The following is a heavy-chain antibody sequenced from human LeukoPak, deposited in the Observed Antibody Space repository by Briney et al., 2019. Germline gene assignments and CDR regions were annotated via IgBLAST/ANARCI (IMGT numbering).Heavy chain of an antibody. CDR2: FDPEDGET. CDR1: GYTLTELS. Sequence: ASVKVSCKVSGYTLTELSMHWVRQAPGKGLEWMGGFDPEDGETIYAQKFQGRVTMTEDTSTDTAYMELSSLRSEDTAVYYCATVSRYCSSTSCFAFDYWGQGTLVTVSS. V-gene: IGHV1-24*01. CDR3: ATVSRYCSSTSCFAFDY. J-gene: IGHJ4*02. D-gene: IGHD2-2*01.